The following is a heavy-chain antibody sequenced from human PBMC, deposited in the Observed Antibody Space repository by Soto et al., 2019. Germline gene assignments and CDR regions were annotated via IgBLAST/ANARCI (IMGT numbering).Heavy chain of an antibody. Sequence: GGSLRLSCAASGFTFSSYSMNWVRQAPGKGLEWVSYISSSSSTIYYADSVKGRFTISRDNAKNSLYLQMNSLRDEDTAVYYYARRSGYSQTPIYYYYGMDVWGQGTTVTVSS. CDR1: GFTFSSYS. CDR3: ARRSGYSQTPIYYYYGMDV. D-gene: IGHD3-3*01. CDR2: ISSSSSTI. V-gene: IGHV3-48*02. J-gene: IGHJ6*02.